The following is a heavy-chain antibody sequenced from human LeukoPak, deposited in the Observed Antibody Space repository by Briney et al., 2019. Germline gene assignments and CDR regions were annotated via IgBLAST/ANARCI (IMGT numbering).Heavy chain of an antibody. CDR3: TTDFDNWNPNWFDP. Sequence: GGSLRLSCAASGFTFSNAWMSWVRQAPGKGLEWVGRIKSKTDGGTTDYAAPVKGRFTISRDDSKNTLYLQMNSLKTEDTAVYYCTTDFDNWNPNWFDPWGQGTLVTVSS. CDR1: GFTFSNAW. D-gene: IGHD1-20*01. V-gene: IGHV3-15*01. J-gene: IGHJ5*02. CDR2: IKSKTDGGTT.